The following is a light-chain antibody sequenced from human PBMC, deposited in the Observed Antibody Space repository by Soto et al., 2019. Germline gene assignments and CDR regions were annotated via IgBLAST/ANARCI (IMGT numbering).Light chain of an antibody. CDR1: SSDVGSYNV. V-gene: IGLV2-23*02. J-gene: IGLJ1*01. CDR2: EVS. Sequence: QSALTQPASVSGSPGQSITISCTGTSSDVGSYNVVSWYQQHPGKAPKLMIYEVSKRPSGVSDRFSGSESGNTASLTISGLQAEDEADYYCCSYAGRTTLFGNGTKV. CDR3: CSYAGRTTL.